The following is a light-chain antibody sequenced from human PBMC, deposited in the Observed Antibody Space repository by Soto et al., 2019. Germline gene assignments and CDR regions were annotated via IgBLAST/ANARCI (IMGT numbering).Light chain of an antibody. CDR3: LLYDGAPHLGV. CDR2: STS. CDR1: TGAVTSGHY. J-gene: IGLJ3*02. Sequence: QAVVTQEPSLTVSPGGTVTLTCASSTGAVTSGHYPNWFQQKPGQAPRALIYSTSSKYSWTPARFSGSLLGGKAALTLSGVQPEDEAEYYCLLYDGAPHLGVFGGGTKLTVL. V-gene: IGLV7-43*01.